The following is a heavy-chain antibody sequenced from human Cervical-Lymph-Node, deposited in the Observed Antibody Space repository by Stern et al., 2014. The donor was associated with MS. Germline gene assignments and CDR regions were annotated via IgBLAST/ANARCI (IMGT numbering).Heavy chain of an antibody. CDR1: GFRFSIYY. CDR3: ARHVQGFDY. V-gene: IGHV5-51*01. Sequence: VQLVESGAEVIKPGESLKISCKVSGFRFSIYYIAWVRQMPGKGLEWMGVTYPYDSNTTSSPSFQGQVTISADTSITTAYLQWISLRASDTAMYYCARHVQGFDYWGQGTLVTVSS. J-gene: IGHJ4*02. CDR2: TYPYDSNT.